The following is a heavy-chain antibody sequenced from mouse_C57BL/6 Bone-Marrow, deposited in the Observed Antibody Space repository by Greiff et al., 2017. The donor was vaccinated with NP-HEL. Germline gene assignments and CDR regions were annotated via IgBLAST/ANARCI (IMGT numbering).Heavy chain of an antibody. Sequence: VQLQQPGAELVMPGASVKLSCKASGYTFTSYWMHWVKQRPGQGLEWIGEIDPSDSYTNYNQKFKGKSTLTVDKSSSTAYMQLSSLTSEDSAVYYCAIYGNFLFAYWGQGTLVTVSA. D-gene: IGHD2-1*01. V-gene: IGHV1-69*01. CDR3: AIYGNFLFAY. J-gene: IGHJ3*01. CDR2: IDPSDSYT. CDR1: GYTFTSYW.